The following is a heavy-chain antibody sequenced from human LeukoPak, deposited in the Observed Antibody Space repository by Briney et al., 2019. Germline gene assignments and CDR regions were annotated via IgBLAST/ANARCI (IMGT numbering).Heavy chain of an antibody. V-gene: IGHV1-18*01. CDR2: ISAYNGNT. J-gene: IGHJ4*02. D-gene: IGHD3-3*01. CDR1: GGTFSSYA. CDR3: AREASVGSSGYDY. Sequence: ASVKVSCKASGGTFSSYAISWVRQAPGQGLEWMGWISAYNGNTNYAQKLQGRVTMTTDTSTSTAYMELRSLRSEDTAVYYCAREASVGSSGYDYWGQGTLVTVSS.